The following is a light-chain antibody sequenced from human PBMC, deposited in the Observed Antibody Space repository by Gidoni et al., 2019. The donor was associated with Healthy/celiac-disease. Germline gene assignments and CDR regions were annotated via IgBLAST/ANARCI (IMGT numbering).Light chain of an antibody. Sequence: QLVLTQSPSAFASLGASVKLTCTLSSGHSSYAIAWHQQQPEKGPRYLMKLNSDGSHSKGDGIPDRFSGSSSGAERYLTISSLQSEDEADYYCQTWGTGTPYVFGTGTKVTVL. CDR3: QTWGTGTPYV. CDR2: LNSDGSH. J-gene: IGLJ1*01. V-gene: IGLV4-69*01. CDR1: SGHSSYA.